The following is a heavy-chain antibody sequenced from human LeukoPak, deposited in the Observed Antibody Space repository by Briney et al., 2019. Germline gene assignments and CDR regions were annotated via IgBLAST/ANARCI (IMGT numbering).Heavy chain of an antibody. CDR3: ARGGSVVFDY. CDR1: GFTFSSYS. Sequence: GGSLRLSCAASGFTFSSYSMNWVRQAPGKGLEWVSSISSSSSYIYYADSVRGRFTISSDNAKNSLYLQMNSLRAEDTAVYYCARGGSVVFDYWGQGTLVTVSS. D-gene: IGHD3-10*01. V-gene: IGHV3-21*01. J-gene: IGHJ4*02. CDR2: ISSSSSYI.